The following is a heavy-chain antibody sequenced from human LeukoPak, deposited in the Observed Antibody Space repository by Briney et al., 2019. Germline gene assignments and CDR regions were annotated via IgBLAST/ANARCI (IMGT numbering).Heavy chain of an antibody. CDR1: GFIFSNHG. D-gene: IGHD1/OR15-1a*01. V-gene: IGHV3-30*18. CDR3: AKENTNAMDYFDY. Sequence: GMSLRLSCAVSGFIFSNHGMPWVRQAPGKGLEWLSVISYDGRKNYYADSVKGRFTISRDNSKDTLYLQMNSLRAEDTALYYCAKENTNAMDYFDYWGQGTLVTVSS. CDR2: ISYDGRKN. J-gene: IGHJ4*02.